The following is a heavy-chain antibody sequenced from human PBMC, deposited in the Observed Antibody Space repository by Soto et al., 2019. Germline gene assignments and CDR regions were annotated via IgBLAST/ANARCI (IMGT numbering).Heavy chain of an antibody. CDR3: ARDQQYSGYDAPDY. Sequence: QVQLVESGGGVVQPGRSLRLSCAASGFTFSSYGMHWVRQAPGKGLEWVAVIWYDGSNKYYADSVKGRFTISRDNSKNTLYLQMNSLRAEDTAVYYCARDQQYSGYDAPDYGGQGTLVTVSS. CDR1: GFTFSSYG. D-gene: IGHD5-12*01. CDR2: IWYDGSNK. V-gene: IGHV3-33*01. J-gene: IGHJ4*02.